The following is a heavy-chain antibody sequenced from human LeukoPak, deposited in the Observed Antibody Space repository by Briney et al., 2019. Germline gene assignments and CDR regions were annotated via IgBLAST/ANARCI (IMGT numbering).Heavy chain of an antibody. V-gene: IGHV4-39*07. CDR2: VHYSGGS. CDR3: ARVTPAGAWLGYFDY. Sequence: SETLSLTCTVAGGSISSSTYYWGWIRQSPGKGLEWIGSVHYSGGSYYNPSLKSRVTISLNTSKNQFSLKLSSVTAADTAVCYCARVTPAGAWLGYFDYWGQGTLVTVS. D-gene: IGHD6-19*01. CDR1: GGSISSSTYY. J-gene: IGHJ4*02.